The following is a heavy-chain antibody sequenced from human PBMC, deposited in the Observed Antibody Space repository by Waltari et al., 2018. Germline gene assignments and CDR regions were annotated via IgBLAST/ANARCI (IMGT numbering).Heavy chain of an antibody. CDR1: GFTFSSYW. J-gene: IGHJ6*03. Sequence: EVQLVESGGGLVQPGGSLRLSCAASGFTFSSYWMSWVRQAPGKGLEWVAKIKQDGSEKYYVDSVKGRCTTSRDNAKNSRYLQMNSLRAEETAVYYCAREPGLVVNYYMDVWGKGTTVTISS. D-gene: IGHD2-21*01. CDR2: IKQDGSEK. CDR3: AREPGLVVNYYMDV. V-gene: IGHV3-7*01.